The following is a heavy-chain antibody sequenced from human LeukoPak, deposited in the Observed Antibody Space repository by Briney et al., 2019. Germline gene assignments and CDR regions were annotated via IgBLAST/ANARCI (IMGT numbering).Heavy chain of an antibody. CDR1: GHTSTDYY. Sequence: ASVKVSCKASGHTSTDYYIHWVRQAPGQGLEWMGWINPNSGATNYAQKFQGWVIMTRDTSISTAYMELSRLKSDDTALYYCAKTTPFYGWFDPWGQGTLVTVSS. V-gene: IGHV1-2*04. J-gene: IGHJ5*02. D-gene: IGHD1-1*01. CDR2: INPNSGAT. CDR3: AKTTPFYGWFDP.